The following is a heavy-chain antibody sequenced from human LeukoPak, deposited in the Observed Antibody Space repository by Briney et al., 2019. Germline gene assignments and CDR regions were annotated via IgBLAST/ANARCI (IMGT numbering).Heavy chain of an antibody. CDR3: AKEALPTMTTVTTDFDY. CDR1: GFFFRNYA. CDR2: ISPSGDTT. J-gene: IGHJ4*02. D-gene: IGHD4-17*01. V-gene: IGHV3-23*01. Sequence: GGSLRLSCVVSGFFFRNYAMSWVRQAPGKGLEWVSSISPSGDTTHYADSMRGRFTISRDNSKNTVYLQMNSLRAEDTAVYYCAKEALPTMTTVTTDFDYWGQGTLVTVSS.